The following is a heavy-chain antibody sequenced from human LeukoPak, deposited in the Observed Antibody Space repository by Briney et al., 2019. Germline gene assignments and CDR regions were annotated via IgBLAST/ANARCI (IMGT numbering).Heavy chain of an antibody. D-gene: IGHD6-13*01. CDR2: IYYSGST. CDR1: GGSISSGGYY. V-gene: IGHV4-31*03. J-gene: IGHJ4*02. Sequence: SQTLSLTCTVSGGSISSGGYYWSRIRQHPGKGLEWIGYIYYSGSTYYNPSLKSRVTISVDTSRNQFSLKLSSVTAADTAVYYCARGDRAAEEEEGHYFDYWGQGTLVTVSS. CDR3: ARGDRAAEEEEGHYFDY.